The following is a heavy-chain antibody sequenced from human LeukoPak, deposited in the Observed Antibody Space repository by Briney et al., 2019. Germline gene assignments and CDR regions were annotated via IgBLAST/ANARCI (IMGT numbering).Heavy chain of an antibody. J-gene: IGHJ6*03. CDR2: LNPSGGST. CDR3: ARDRRIYGSGSYYKTGRGYYYYMDV. CDR1: GYTFTSYY. Sequence: ASVKVSCKASGYTFTSYYMHWVRQAPGQGLEWMGLLNPSGGSTNYAQKFQGRVTMTRDTSTSTVCMELSSLRSEDTAVYYCARDRRIYGSGSYYKTGRGYYYYMDVWGKGTTVTISS. V-gene: IGHV1-46*01. D-gene: IGHD3-10*01.